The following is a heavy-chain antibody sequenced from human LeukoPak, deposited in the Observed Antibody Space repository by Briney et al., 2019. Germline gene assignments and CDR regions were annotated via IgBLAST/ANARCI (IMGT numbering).Heavy chain of an antibody. CDR3: ARASTDYYDSSGYDY. Sequence: GSSVKVSCKASGGTFSSYTISWVRQAPGQGLEWMGRIIPILGIANYAQKFQGRVTITADKSTSTAYMELSGLRSEDTAVYYCARASTDYYDSSGYDYWGQGTLVTVSS. CDR2: IIPILGIA. J-gene: IGHJ4*02. D-gene: IGHD3-22*01. V-gene: IGHV1-69*02. CDR1: GGTFSSYT.